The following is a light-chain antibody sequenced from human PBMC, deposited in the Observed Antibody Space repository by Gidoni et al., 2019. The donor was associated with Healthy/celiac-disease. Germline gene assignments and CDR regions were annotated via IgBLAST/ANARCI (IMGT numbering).Light chain of an antibody. CDR2: KAS. V-gene: IGKV1-5*03. J-gene: IGKJ1*01. CDR3: QRYKCYSVT. CDR1: QSISSW. Sequence: DIQMTQSPSTLSASVGDRVTITCRASQSISSWLAWYQQKPGKAPKLLIYKASSLESGVPSRFSGSGSGTEFTLTISSLQPDDFATYYCQRYKCYSVTFGQGTKVEIK.